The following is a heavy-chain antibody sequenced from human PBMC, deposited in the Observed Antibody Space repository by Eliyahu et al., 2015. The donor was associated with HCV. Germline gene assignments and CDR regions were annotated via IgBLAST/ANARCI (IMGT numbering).Heavy chain of an antibody. J-gene: IGHJ4*02. D-gene: IGHD1-26*01. Sequence: QITLKESGPTLVKPTQTLTLTCTFSGXSLSXSGVRXGXIRQPPEKALECLALIFXNDDKRYSPSLKSRLTITKDTSKNQVVLTMTNMDPVDTATYYCAHESSWDLPFDYWGQGTLVTVSS. CDR3: AHESSWDLPFDY. V-gene: IGHV2-5*01. CDR2: IFXNDDK. CDR1: GXSLSXSGVR.